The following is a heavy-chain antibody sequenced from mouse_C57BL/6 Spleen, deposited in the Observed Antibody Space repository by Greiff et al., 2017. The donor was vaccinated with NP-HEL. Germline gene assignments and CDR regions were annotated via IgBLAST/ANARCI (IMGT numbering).Heavy chain of an antibody. J-gene: IGHJ4*01. Sequence: QVQLQQPGAELVMPGASVKLSCKASGYTFTSYWMHWVKQRPGQGLEWIGEIDPSDSYTNYNQKFKGKATLTVDKSSSTAYMQLSSLTSEDSAVYYCARLYRNYAMDYWGQGTSVTVSS. V-gene: IGHV1-69*01. CDR2: IDPSDSYT. CDR1: GYTFTSYW. CDR3: ARLYRNYAMDY. D-gene: IGHD2-1*01.